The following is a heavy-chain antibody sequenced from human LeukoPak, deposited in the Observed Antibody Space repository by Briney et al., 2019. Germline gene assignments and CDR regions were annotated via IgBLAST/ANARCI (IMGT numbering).Heavy chain of an antibody. V-gene: IGHV3-33*01. Sequence: GGSLRLSCAASGFTFSSYGMHWVRQAPGKGLEWVAVIWYDGSDKYYADFVKGRITISRDNSKNTLYLQMNSLRAEDTAVYYCARGKRRDGYWAYFQHWGQGTLVTVSS. CDR2: IWYDGSDK. CDR1: GFTFSSYG. J-gene: IGHJ1*01. CDR3: ARGKRRDGYWAYFQH. D-gene: IGHD5-24*01.